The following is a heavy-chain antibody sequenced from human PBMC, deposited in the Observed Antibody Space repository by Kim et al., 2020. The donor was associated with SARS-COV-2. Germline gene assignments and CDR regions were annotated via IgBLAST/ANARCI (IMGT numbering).Heavy chain of an antibody. J-gene: IGHJ4*02. CDR2: IYYSGST. D-gene: IGHD3-16*02. CDR1: GGSISSSSYY. CDR3: ARVNWDYVWGSYRYFDY. Sequence: SETLSLTCTVSGGSISSSSYYWGWIRQPPGKGLEWIGSIYYSGSTYYNPSLKSRVTISVDTSKNQFSLKLSSVTAADTAVYYCARVNWDYVWGSYRYFDYWGQGTLVTVSS. V-gene: IGHV4-39*01.